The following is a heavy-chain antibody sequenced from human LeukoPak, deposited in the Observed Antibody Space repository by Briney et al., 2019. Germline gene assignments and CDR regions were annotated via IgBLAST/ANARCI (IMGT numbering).Heavy chain of an antibody. J-gene: IGHJ4*02. CDR2: IYPGDSDT. Sequence: GESLKISCNGSGYSFTNYWIGWVRQMPGKGLERMGIIYPGDSDTRYSPSFQGQVLISVNKSISTAYLQWGSLKASDTAMYYCARWGSSAAPFVYWGQGTLVTVSS. CDR1: GYSFTNYW. CDR3: ARWGSSAAPFVY. V-gene: IGHV5-51*01. D-gene: IGHD6-13*01.